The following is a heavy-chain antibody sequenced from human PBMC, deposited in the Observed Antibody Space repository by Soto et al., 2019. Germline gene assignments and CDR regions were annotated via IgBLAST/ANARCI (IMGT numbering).Heavy chain of an antibody. Sequence: SETLSLTCTVSGGSISSSSYYWGWIRQPPGKGLEWIGSIYYSGSTYYNPSLKSRVTISVDTSKNQFSLKLSSVTAADTAVYYCARQTQATIFGVVIIPYGMDVWGQGTTVTVSS. D-gene: IGHD3-3*01. V-gene: IGHV4-39*01. CDR3: ARQTQATIFGVVIIPYGMDV. CDR2: IYYSGST. J-gene: IGHJ6*02. CDR1: GGSISSSSYY.